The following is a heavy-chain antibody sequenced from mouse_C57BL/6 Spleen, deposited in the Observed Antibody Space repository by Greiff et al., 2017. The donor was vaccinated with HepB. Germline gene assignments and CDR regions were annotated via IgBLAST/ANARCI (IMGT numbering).Heavy chain of an antibody. J-gene: IGHJ1*03. V-gene: IGHV1-15*01. CDR2: IDPETGGT. CDR1: GYTFTDYE. CDR3: TPITTVVPYWYFDV. D-gene: IGHD1-1*01. Sequence: VKLMESGAELVRPGASVTLSCKASGYTFTDYEMHWVKQTPVHGLEWIGAIDPETGGTAYNQKFKGKAILTADKSSSTAYMERRSLTSEDSAVYYCTPITTVVPYWYFDVWGTGTTVTVSS.